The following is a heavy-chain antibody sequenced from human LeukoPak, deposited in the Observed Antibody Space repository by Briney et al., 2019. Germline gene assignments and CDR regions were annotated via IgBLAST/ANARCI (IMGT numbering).Heavy chain of an antibody. CDR1: GYSFTSYW. V-gene: IGHV5-51*01. Sequence: GESLKISCKGSGYSFTSYWIGWVRQMPGKGLEWMGIIYPGDSDTRYSPSLQGQVTISADKSISTAYLQWSSLKASDTAMYYCAIEGHYYGSGSYYNPFPSNHDAFDIWGQGTMVTVSS. J-gene: IGHJ3*02. CDR3: AIEGHYYGSGSYYNPFPSNHDAFDI. D-gene: IGHD3-10*01. CDR2: IYPGDSDT.